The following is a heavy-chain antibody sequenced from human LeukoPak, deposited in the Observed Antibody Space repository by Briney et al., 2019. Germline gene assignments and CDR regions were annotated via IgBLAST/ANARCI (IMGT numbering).Heavy chain of an antibody. D-gene: IGHD2-8*01. Sequence: GRSLRLSCAASGFTFSSYAMHWVRQAPGKGLEWVAVISYDGSNKYYADSVKGRFTISRDNSKNTLYLQMNSLRAEDTAVYYCASGAIVLMVYASWFDPWGQGTLVTVSS. CDR2: ISYDGSNK. CDR1: GFTFSSYA. CDR3: ASGAIVLMVYASWFDP. J-gene: IGHJ5*02. V-gene: IGHV3-30-3*01.